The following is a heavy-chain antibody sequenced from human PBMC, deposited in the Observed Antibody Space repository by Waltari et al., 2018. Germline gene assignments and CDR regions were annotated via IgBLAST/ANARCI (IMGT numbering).Heavy chain of an antibody. CDR1: AYTFTDYH. J-gene: IGHJ4*02. D-gene: IGHD3-9*01. V-gene: IGHV1-2*02. CDR2: IYPHRGDT. Sequence: QVQLVQSGAEVKRPGTSVKVSCKASAYTFTDYHIHWVRQAPGQGPAWKGGIYPHRGDTNYAQKFQGRGTMTRDTSITTAYRELSRLRSDDTALYYCARDGAYYDILTDDSHLDYWGQGTLVTVSP. CDR3: ARDGAYYDILTDDSHLDY.